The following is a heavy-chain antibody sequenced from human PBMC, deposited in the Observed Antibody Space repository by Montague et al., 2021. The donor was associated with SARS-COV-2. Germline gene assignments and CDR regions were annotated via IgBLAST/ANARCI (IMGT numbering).Heavy chain of an antibody. Sequence: SETLSLTCAVYGGSFSGYYWSWTRQPPGKGLEWIGEINHSGSTNYNPSLKSRVTISVDTSKNQFSLKLSSVTAADTAVYYCARARQDVVVPTLGIGAYYYYYMGVWGKGTTVTVSS. CDR1: GGSFSGYY. V-gene: IGHV4-34*01. J-gene: IGHJ6*03. CDR2: INHSGST. CDR3: ARARQDVVVPTLGIGAYYYYYMGV. D-gene: IGHD2-2*01.